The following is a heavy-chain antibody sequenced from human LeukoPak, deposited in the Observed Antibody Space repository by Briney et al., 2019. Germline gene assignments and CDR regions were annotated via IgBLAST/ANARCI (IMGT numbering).Heavy chain of an antibody. CDR1: GGSFSGYY. J-gene: IGHJ4*02. CDR3: ARIAVTYTFDY. Sequence: ETLSLTCAVYGGSFSGYYWSWIRQPPGKGLEWVSSISYSSSYIYYADSVKGRFTISRDNAKNSLYLQMNSLRAEDTAVYYCARIAVTYTFDYWGQGTLVTVSS. D-gene: IGHD4-17*01. V-gene: IGHV3-21*01. CDR2: ISYSSSYI.